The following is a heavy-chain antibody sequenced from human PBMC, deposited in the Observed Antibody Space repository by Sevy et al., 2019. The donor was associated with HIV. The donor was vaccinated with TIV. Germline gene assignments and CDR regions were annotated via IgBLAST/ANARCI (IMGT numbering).Heavy chain of an antibody. J-gene: IGHJ4*02. D-gene: IGHD3-10*01. V-gene: IGHV4-4*07. CDR2: IYTSGST. CDR3: SRDXLPYSWFGDFYYFDY. CDR1: GGSISSYY. Sequence: SETLSLTCTVSGGSISSYYWSWIRQPAGKGLEWIGRIYTSGSTNYNPSLKSRVTMSVDTSKNQFSLKLSSVTAADTAVYYCSRDXLPYSWFGDFYYFDYWGQGTLVTVSS.